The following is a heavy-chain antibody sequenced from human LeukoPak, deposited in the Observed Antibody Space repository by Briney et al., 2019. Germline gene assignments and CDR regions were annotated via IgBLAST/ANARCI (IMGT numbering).Heavy chain of an antibody. D-gene: IGHD6-13*01. CDR3: AKGAYSSSWYGGYYFDY. CDR2: ISWDGGST. Sequence: GGSLRLSCAVSGFTFDDCAMHWVRQAPGKGLEWVSLISWDGGSTYYADSVKGRFTISRDNSKNSLYLQMNSLRAEDTALYYCAKGAYSSSWYGGYYFDYWGQGTLVTVSS. J-gene: IGHJ4*02. V-gene: IGHV3-43D*03. CDR1: GFTFDDCA.